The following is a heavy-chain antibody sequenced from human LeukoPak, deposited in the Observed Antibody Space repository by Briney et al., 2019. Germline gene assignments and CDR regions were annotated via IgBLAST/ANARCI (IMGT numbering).Heavy chain of an antibody. J-gene: IGHJ4*02. V-gene: IGHV1-18*01. CDR1: GYTFTSYG. Sequence: ASVTVSCKASGYTFTSYGINWVRQAPGQGLEWMGWISAYNGNTNYAQKLQGRVTMTTDTSTSTAYMELRSLRSDDTAVYYCARELWGNSLDYWGQGTLVTVSS. CDR3: ARELWGNSLDY. CDR2: ISAYNGNT. D-gene: IGHD3-16*01.